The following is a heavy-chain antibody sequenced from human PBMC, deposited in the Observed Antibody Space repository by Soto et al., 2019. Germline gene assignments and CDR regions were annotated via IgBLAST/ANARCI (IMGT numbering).Heavy chain of an antibody. Sequence: PGGSLRLSCAASGFTFSSYAMHWVRQAPGKGLEWVAVISYDGSNKYYADSVKGRFTISRDNSKNTLYLQMNSLRAEDTAVYYWARSITIFGVVTPALDYWGQGTLVTVSS. CDR3: ARSITIFGVVTPALDY. V-gene: IGHV3-30-3*01. D-gene: IGHD3-3*01. J-gene: IGHJ4*02. CDR2: ISYDGSNK. CDR1: GFTFSSYA.